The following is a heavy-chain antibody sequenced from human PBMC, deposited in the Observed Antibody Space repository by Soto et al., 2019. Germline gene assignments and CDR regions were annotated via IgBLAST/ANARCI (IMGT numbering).Heavy chain of an antibody. V-gene: IGHV3-23*01. Sequence: GESLKSSCVTSGFTFSIDTMSWVRQAPGKGLEWVSLIRGSGDFTEYAGSVKGRFTISRDNSKNTVSLQMNSLRADDTAVYYCAKGRGTTSIFDYWGQGILVTVSS. CDR3: AKGRGTTSIFDY. CDR2: IRGSGDFT. CDR1: GFTFSIDT. D-gene: IGHD3-16*01. J-gene: IGHJ4*02.